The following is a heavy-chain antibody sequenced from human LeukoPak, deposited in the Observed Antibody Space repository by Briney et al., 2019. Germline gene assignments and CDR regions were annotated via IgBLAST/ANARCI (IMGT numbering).Heavy chain of an antibody. V-gene: IGHV4-59*08. CDR2: IYYSGST. CDR3: ARRRDGYNYMFLDY. J-gene: IGHJ4*02. D-gene: IGHD5-24*01. CDR1: GGSISSYY. Sequence: PSETLSLTCTVSGGSISSYYWSLIRQPPGKGLEWIGYIYYSGSTNYNPSLKSRVTISVDTSKNQFSLKLSSVTAADTAVYYCARRRDGYNYMFLDYWGQGTLVTVSS.